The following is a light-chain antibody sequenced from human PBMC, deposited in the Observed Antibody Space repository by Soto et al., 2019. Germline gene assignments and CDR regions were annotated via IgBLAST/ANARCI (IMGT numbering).Light chain of an antibody. V-gene: IGKV3-20*01. CDR3: QQYGSSGT. J-gene: IGKJ1*01. CDR2: GAS. CDR1: QSVSTN. Sequence: EILMTQSPASLSVPPGERATLSCRASQSVSTNFAWYLQKPGQAPRLLIYGASNRATGIPDRFSGSGSGTDFTLTISRLEPEDFAVYYCQQYGSSGTFGQGTKVDIK.